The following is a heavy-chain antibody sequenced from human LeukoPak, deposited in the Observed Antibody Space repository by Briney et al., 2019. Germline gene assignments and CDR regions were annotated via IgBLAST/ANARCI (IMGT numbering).Heavy chain of an antibody. D-gene: IGHD2-2*01. J-gene: IGHJ6*03. V-gene: IGHV1-69*04. CDR3: ARDLRGYCSSTSCYDYYYYMDV. CDR2: IIPILGIA. Sequence: GASVKVSCKASGYTFTSFGFSWVRQAPGQGLEWMGRIIPILGIANYAQKFQGRVTITADKSTSTVYMEPSSLRSEDTAVYYCARDLRGYCSSTSCYDYYYYMDVWGKGTTVTVSS. CDR1: GYTFTSFG.